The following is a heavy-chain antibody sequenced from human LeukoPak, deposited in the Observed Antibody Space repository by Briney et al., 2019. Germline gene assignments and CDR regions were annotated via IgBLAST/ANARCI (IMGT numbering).Heavy chain of an antibody. J-gene: IGHJ4*02. V-gene: IGHV4-39*01. CDR3: ARRSLTRSGGSSWK. CDR1: GGSISSSSYY. D-gene: IGHD6-6*01. Sequence: SETLSLTCTVSGGSISSSSYYWGWIRQPPGEGLEWIGSIYYSGSTYYNPSLKSRVTISVDTSKNQFSLKLSSVTAADTAVYYCARRSLTRSGGSSWKWGQGTLVTVSS. CDR2: IYYSGST.